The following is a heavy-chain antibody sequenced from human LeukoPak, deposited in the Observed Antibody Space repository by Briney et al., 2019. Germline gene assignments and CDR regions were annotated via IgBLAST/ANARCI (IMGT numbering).Heavy chain of an antibody. J-gene: IGHJ4*02. CDR3: ARGTDTAMAYPGVDY. V-gene: IGHV3-11*01. CDR2: ISSSGSTI. D-gene: IGHD5-18*01. CDR1: GFTFSDYY. Sequence: PGGSLRLSCAASGFTFSDYYMSWIRQAPGKGLEWVSYISSSGSTIYYADSVKGRFIISRDNAKNSLYLQMNSLRAEDTAVYYCARGTDTAMAYPGVDYWGQGTLVTVSS.